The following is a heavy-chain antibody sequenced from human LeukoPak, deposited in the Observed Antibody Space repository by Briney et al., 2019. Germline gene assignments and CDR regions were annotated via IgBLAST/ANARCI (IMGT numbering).Heavy chain of an antibody. CDR1: GFTFSSYA. Sequence: SGGSLRLSCAASGFTFSSYAMSWVRQAPGKGLEWVSTISGSGGNTYYADSVKGRFTISRDNSKNTLYLQMNSLRAEDTAVYYCVKALTDDAFDIWGQGTMVTVSS. J-gene: IGHJ3*02. CDR2: ISGSGGNT. CDR3: VKALTDDAFDI. V-gene: IGHV3-23*01.